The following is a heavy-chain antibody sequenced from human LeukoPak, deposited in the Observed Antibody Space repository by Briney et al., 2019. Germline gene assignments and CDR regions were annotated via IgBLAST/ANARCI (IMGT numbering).Heavy chain of an antibody. CDR2: IYYSGST. V-gene: IGHV4-59*08. CDR1: GGSITGHY. D-gene: IGHD6-13*01. CDR3: ARRSIAAAGNYFDY. Sequence: SETLSLTCTVSGGSITGHYWSWIRQPPGKGLEWIGYIYYSGSTNYNPSLKSRVTISVDTSKNQFSLKVSSVTAADTAVYYCARRSIAAAGNYFDYWGQGTLITVSS. J-gene: IGHJ4*02.